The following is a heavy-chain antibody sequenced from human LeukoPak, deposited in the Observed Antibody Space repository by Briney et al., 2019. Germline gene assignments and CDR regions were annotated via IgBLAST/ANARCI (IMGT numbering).Heavy chain of an antibody. CDR3: ARRVDGAYGNCFYP. Sequence: PSETLSLTCSVSGGSISSSAYYWGWIRQPPGKGLEWIGSISYSGSTYYNPSLKSRVTISADTPKNQFSLNLNSVTAADTAVYYCARRVDGAYGNCFYPWGQGTLVTVSS. V-gene: IGHV4-39*01. J-gene: IGHJ5*02. CDR1: GGSISSSAYY. D-gene: IGHD4-17*01. CDR2: ISYSGST.